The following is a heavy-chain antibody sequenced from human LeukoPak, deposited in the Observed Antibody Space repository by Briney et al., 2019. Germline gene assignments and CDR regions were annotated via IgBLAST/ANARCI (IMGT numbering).Heavy chain of an antibody. J-gene: IGHJ4*02. Sequence: SETLSLTCTVSGGSISSSSYYWSWIRQPPGKGLEWIGYIYYSGSTYYNPSLKSRVTISVDTSKNQFSLKLSSVTAADTAVYYCARDRYYDSSGYQGFDYWGQGTLVTVSS. D-gene: IGHD3-22*01. CDR1: GGSISSSSYY. CDR2: IYYSGST. V-gene: IGHV4-30-4*08. CDR3: ARDRYYDSSGYQGFDY.